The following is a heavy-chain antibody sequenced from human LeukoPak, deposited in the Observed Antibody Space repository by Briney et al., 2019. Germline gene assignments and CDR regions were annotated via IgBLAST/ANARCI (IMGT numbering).Heavy chain of an antibody. CDR3: TTDIYYYGSETDKYFDS. J-gene: IGHJ4*02. V-gene: IGHV3-23*01. CDR2: ISGSGGST. Sequence: GGSLRLSCAASEFTFNNYAMSWVRQAPGKGLEWVSGISGSGGSTYYADSVKGRFTISRDDSKNTLYLQMSSPKTDDTAIYYCTTDIYYYGSETDKYFDSWGPGTLVTVSS. D-gene: IGHD3-10*01. CDR1: EFTFNNYA.